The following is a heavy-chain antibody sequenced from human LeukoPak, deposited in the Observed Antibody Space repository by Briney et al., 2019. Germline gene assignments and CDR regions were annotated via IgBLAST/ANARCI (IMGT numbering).Heavy chain of an antibody. Sequence: SETLSLTCSVSGGSISSYYWSWIRQPPGKGLEWIGYMYYRGSTKYNPSLKSRVTISVDTSKNQFSLKLSSMTAADTAVYYCARVTGYFDSSGYTVRAFDIWGQGTMVTVSS. CDR1: GGSISSYY. J-gene: IGHJ3*02. CDR2: MYYRGST. CDR3: ARVTGYFDSSGYTVRAFDI. V-gene: IGHV4-59*01. D-gene: IGHD3-22*01.